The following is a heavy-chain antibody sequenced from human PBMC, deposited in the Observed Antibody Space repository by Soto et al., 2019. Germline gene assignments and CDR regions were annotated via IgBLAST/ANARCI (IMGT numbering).Heavy chain of an antibody. CDR3: AGGRLLPPPAKYGMDV. CDR2: IWYDGSNK. CDR1: GFTFSSHG. J-gene: IGHJ6*02. V-gene: IGHV3-33*01. Sequence: GGSLRLSCAASGFTFSSHGMHWVRQAPGKGLEWVAVIWYDGSNKYYADSVKGRFTISRDNSKNTLYLQMNSLRAEDAAVYYCAGGRLLPPPAKYGMDVWGQGTTVTVSS. D-gene: IGHD4-17*01.